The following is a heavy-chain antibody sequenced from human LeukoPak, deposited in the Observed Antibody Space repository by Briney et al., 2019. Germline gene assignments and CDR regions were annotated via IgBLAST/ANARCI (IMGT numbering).Heavy chain of an antibody. J-gene: IGHJ4*02. CDR1: GFTFSSYA. V-gene: IGHV3-30*04. Sequence: GGSLRLSCAASGFTFSSYAMHWVRQAPGKGLEWVAVISYDAGNKYYADSVKDRFTISRDNSQNTLYLQMNSLGAEDTAVYYCGRVRRRLQLDLDYWGQGTLVTVPS. D-gene: IGHD5-24*01. CDR2: ISYDAGNK. CDR3: GRVRRRLQLDLDY.